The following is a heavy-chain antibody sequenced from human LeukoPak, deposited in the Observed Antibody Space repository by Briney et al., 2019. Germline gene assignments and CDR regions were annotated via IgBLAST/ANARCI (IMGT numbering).Heavy chain of an antibody. Sequence: GGSLRLSCAAPGFTVSSNYMSWVRQAPGKGLEWVSVIYSGGSTYYADSVKGRFTISRDNSKNTLYLQMNSLRAEDTAVYYCARGRIQLWLGAFDIWGQGTMVTVSS. J-gene: IGHJ3*02. D-gene: IGHD5-18*01. CDR1: GFTVSSNY. CDR3: ARGRIQLWLGAFDI. CDR2: IYSGGST. V-gene: IGHV3-66*01.